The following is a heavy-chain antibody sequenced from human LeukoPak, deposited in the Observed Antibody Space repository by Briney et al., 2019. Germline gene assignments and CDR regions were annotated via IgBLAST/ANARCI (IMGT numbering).Heavy chain of an antibody. CDR2: ISLSSSYI. J-gene: IGHJ4*02. CDR1: GFTFSSYS. Sequence: NPGGSLRLSCAASGFTFSSYSMNWVRQAPGKGLEWVSSISLSSSYIYYADSVKGRFTISRDNAKNSLYLQMNSLRAEDTAVYYCARDLPNYYDSRGYYYYFDYWGQGTLVTVSS. CDR3: ARDLPNYYDSRGYYYYFDY. V-gene: IGHV3-21*01. D-gene: IGHD3-22*01.